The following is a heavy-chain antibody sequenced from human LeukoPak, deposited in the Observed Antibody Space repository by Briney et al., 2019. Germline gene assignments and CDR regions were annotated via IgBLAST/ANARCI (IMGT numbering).Heavy chain of an antibody. CDR2: ISGSGGST. J-gene: IGHJ4*02. V-gene: IGHV3-23*01. CDR3: AMSGNWWELRGY. D-gene: IGHD1-26*01. Sequence: PGGSLRLSCAASGFTFSSYAMSWVRQAPGKGLEWVSAISGSGGSTYYADSVKGRFTISRDNAKNSLYLQMNSLRAEDTAVYYCAMSGNWWELRGYWGQGTLVTVSS. CDR1: GFTFSSYA.